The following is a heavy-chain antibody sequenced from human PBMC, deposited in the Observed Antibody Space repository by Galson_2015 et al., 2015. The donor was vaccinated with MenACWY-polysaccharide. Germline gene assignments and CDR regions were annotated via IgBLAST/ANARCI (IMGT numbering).Heavy chain of an antibody. CDR3: ASLLGEAPAQTGAFDI. V-gene: IGHV1-69*02. Sequence: SVKVSCKASGGSFSTFSSNWVRQAPGQGLEWMGRIIPGLDKPNYAQKFQGRVTITADTPTGTANMELSSLRFEDTAVYYCASLLGEAPAQTGAFDIWGQGAVVTVSS. J-gene: IGHJ3*02. CDR1: GGSFSTFS. D-gene: IGHD3-16*01. CDR2: IIPGLDKP.